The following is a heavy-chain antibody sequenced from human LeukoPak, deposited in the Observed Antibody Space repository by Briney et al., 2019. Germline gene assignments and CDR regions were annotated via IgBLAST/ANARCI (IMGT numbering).Heavy chain of an antibody. CDR3: ANVVPAASDAFDI. V-gene: IGHV3-23*01. D-gene: IGHD2-2*01. Sequence: SGGSLRLSCAASGFTFSSYAMSWVRQAPGKGLEWVSAISGSGGSTYYADSVKGRFTISRDNSKNTLYLQMNSLRAEDTAVYYCANVVPAASDAFDIWGQGTMVTVSS. J-gene: IGHJ3*02. CDR1: GFTFSSYA. CDR2: ISGSGGST.